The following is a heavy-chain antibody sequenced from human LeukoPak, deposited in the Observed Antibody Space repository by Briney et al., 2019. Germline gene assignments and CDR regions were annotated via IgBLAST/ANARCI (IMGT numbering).Heavy chain of an antibody. CDR1: GFTFSSYA. V-gene: IGHV3-23*01. CDR2: VTASAGNT. CDR3: AKGEYYGSGSTFKNGMDV. D-gene: IGHD3-10*01. J-gene: IGHJ6*02. Sequence: GGSLRLSCAASGFTFSSYAMSWVRQAPGKGVEWVSPVTASAGNTYYADSVKGRFTISRDNSKNTLYLQVNSLRAEDTAVYYCAKGEYYGSGSTFKNGMDVWGQGTTVTVSS.